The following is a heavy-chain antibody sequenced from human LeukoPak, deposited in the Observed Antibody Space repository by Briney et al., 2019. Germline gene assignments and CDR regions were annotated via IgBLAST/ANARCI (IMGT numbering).Heavy chain of an antibody. D-gene: IGHD6-19*01. CDR1: GFTFSSYD. V-gene: IGHV3-30*02. CDR2: IRYDGSNK. J-gene: IGHJ4*02. Sequence: PGGSLRLSCAASGFTFSSYDMHWVRRAPGKGLEGVAFIRYDGSNKNFVDSVKGRFTISRDNSKNTLYLQMNSLRAEDTAVYYCAKDAKKYSSAWYEDYWGQGTLVTVSS. CDR3: AKDAKKYSSAWYEDY.